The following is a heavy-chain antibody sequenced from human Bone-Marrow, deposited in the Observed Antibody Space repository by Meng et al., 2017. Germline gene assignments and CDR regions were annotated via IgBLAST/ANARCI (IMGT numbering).Heavy chain of an antibody. CDR3: ARDEDISAAGKLFSDY. CDR1: GYTFPDYG. V-gene: IGHV1-2*05. J-gene: IGHJ4*02. Sequence: ASVKVSCKASGYTFPDYGLHWVRRAPGQGLEWMGRINPKSGDTHYAQRFQGRVTMTGDTSVSTAYMELSGLRSDDTDMYYCARDEDISAAGKLFSDYWGQGTLVTVSS. D-gene: IGHD6-13*01. CDR2: INPKSGDT.